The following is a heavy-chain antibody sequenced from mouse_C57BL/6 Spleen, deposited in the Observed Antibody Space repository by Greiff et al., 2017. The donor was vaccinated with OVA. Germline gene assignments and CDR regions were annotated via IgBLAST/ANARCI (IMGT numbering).Heavy chain of an antibody. CDR2: INPGSGGT. CDR1: GYAFTNYL. CDR3: ARDWEEFFDY. D-gene: IGHD4-1*01. J-gene: IGHJ2*01. Sequence: QVQLQQSGAELVRPGTSVKVSCKASGYAFTNYLIEWVKQRPGQGLEWIGVINPGSGGTNYNEKFKGKATLTADKSSSTAYMQLSSLTSEDSAVYFCARDWEEFFDYWGQGTTLTVSS. V-gene: IGHV1-54*01.